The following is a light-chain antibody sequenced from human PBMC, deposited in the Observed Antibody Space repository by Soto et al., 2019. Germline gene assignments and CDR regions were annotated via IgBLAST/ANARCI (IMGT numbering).Light chain of an antibody. Sequence: EIVMMQSPATLSVSPGERVTLSCRASQSVSSNLAWYQQKSGQAPRLLIYGASTRATGIPARFSGSGSGTEFTLTIRSRQSEDFAIYYCQQYNNWPPVTFGQGTRLEIK. CDR3: QQYNNWPPVT. CDR2: GAS. J-gene: IGKJ5*01. CDR1: QSVSSN. V-gene: IGKV3-15*01.